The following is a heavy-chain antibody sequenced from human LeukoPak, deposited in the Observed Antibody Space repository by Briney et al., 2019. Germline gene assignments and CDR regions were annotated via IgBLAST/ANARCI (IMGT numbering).Heavy chain of an antibody. D-gene: IGHD2-21*01. CDR3: ARDRDCGALDL. V-gene: IGHV3-7*01. Sequence: GGSLRLFCVASGFTFSRSWMTWVRQATGKGLQWVALISPEGSDAYVDSVKGRFTISRDNAENSLYVQMNSLRAEDTAVYYCARDRDCGALDLWGQGTLVTVSS. CDR2: ISPEGSDA. CDR1: GFTFSRSW. J-gene: IGHJ5*02.